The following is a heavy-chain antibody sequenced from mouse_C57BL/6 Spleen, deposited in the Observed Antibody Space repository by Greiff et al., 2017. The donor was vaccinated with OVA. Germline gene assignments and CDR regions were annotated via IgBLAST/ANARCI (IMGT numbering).Heavy chain of an antibody. D-gene: IGHD3-2*02. CDR3: TRGSSGYGFAY. CDR2: IDPETGGT. CDR1: GYTFTDYE. J-gene: IGHJ3*01. V-gene: IGHV1-15*01. Sequence: QVQLKQSGAELVRPGASVTLSCKASGYTFTDYEMHWVKQTPVHGLEWIGAIDPETGGTAYNQKFKGKAILTADKSSSTAYMELRSLTSEDSAVYYCTRGSSGYGFAYWGQGTLVTVSA.